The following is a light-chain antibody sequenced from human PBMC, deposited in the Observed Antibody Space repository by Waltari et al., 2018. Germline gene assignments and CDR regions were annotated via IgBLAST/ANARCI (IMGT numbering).Light chain of an antibody. CDR2: QDS. V-gene: IGLV3-1*01. Sequence: SYELTPPPSVSVSPGQTASIPCSGDKLGDKYACWYQQKPGQSPELVIYQDSKRPSGIPERFSGSNSRNTATLTISGTQAMDEADYYCQAWDSSTAPVVFGGGTKLTVL. J-gene: IGLJ2*01. CDR3: QAWDSSTAPVV. CDR1: KLGDKY.